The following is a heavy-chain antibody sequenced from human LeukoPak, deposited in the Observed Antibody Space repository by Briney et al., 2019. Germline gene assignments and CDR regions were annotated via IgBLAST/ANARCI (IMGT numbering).Heavy chain of an antibody. J-gene: IGHJ4*02. Sequence: GGSLRLSCTASGFNFSTYTMVWVRQAPGKGLEWFSYISVISTTIYYAASVKGRFTISRDNSKNTLSLQMNSLRAEDTAVYYCAKEDYDSSGFAFDCWGQGTLVTVSS. CDR1: GFNFSTYT. V-gene: IGHV3-23*01. D-gene: IGHD3-22*01. CDR2: ISVISTTI. CDR3: AKEDYDSSGFAFDC.